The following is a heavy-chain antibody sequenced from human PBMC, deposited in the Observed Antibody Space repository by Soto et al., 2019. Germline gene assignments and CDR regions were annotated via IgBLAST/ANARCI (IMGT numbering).Heavy chain of an antibody. J-gene: IGHJ4*02. CDR1: GGTFSSYA. Sequence: GXSVKVSFKASGGTFSSYAISWVRQAPVQGLEWMGGIIPIFGTANYAQKFQGRVTITADKSTSTAYMELSSLRSEDTAVYYCAGGPDYYGSGSPTYFDYWGQGTLVTVSS. CDR2: IIPIFGTA. V-gene: IGHV1-69*06. D-gene: IGHD3-10*01. CDR3: AGGPDYYGSGSPTYFDY.